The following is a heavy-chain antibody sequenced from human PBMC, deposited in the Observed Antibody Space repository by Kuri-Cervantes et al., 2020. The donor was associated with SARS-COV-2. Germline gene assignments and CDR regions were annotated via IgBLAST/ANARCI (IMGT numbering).Heavy chain of an antibody. CDR1: GGTFRSYA. CDR2: IVPIIGPV. Sequence: SVKVSCKASGGTFRSYAISWVRQAPGQGLEWVGRIVPIIGPVHYAQRFQGRLTITADESTSTTYMELSSLRYEDTAVYYCARDRGKAAYYYDSSGYFYWGQGTLVTVSS. J-gene: IGHJ4*02. V-gene: IGHV1-69*11. D-gene: IGHD3-22*01. CDR3: ARDRGKAAYYYDSSGYFY.